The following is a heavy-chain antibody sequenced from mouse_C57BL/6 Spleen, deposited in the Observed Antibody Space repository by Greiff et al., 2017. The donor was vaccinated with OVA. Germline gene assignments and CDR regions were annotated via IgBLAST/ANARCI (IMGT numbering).Heavy chain of an antibody. Sequence: QVQLKESGPGLVQPSQSLSITCTVSGFSLTSYGVHWVRQSPGKGLEWLGVIWSGGSTDYNAAFISRLSISKDNSKSQVFFKMNSLQADDTAIYYCASIKEFAYWGQGTLVTVSA. CDR3: ASIKEFAY. J-gene: IGHJ3*01. CDR1: GFSLTSYG. CDR2: IWSGGST. V-gene: IGHV2-2*01. D-gene: IGHD1-1*01.